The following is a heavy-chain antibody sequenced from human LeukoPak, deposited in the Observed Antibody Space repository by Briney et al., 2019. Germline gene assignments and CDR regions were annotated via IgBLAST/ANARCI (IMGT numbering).Heavy chain of an antibody. CDR3: ASNYYDSSGYGY. V-gene: IGHV1-2*02. D-gene: IGHD3-22*01. CDR2: INPNNGGT. J-gene: IGHJ4*02. CDR1: GFAFTGYY. Sequence: GASVKVSCKTSGFAFTGYYIHWVRQARGQGLEYMGWINPNNGGTNYAQKFQGRVTMTRDTSISTAYMELSRLRSDDTAVYYCASNYYDSSGYGYWGQGTLVTVSS.